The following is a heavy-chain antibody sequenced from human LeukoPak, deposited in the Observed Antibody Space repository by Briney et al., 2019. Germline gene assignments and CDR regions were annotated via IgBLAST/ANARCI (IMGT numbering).Heavy chain of an antibody. CDR2: ISGSGGST. D-gene: IGHD3-22*01. CDR3: AKAPDYYDSSGFDY. V-gene: IGHV3-23*01. J-gene: IGHJ4*02. CDR1: GFTFSSYA. Sequence: GGSLRLSCAASGFTFSSYAMSWVRQAPGKGLEWVSAISGSGGSTHYADSVKGRFTISRDNSKNTLYLQMNSLRAEDTAVYYCAKAPDYYDSSGFDYWGQGTLVTVSS.